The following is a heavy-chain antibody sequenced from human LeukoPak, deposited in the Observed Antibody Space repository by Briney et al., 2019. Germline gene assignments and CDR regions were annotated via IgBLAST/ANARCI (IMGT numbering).Heavy chain of an antibody. CDR3: ARGRSRGYGDYRDYFDY. J-gene: IGHJ4*02. Sequence: PSETLSLTCAVYGGSFSGYYWSWIRQPPGKGLEWIGEINHSGSTNYNPSLKSRVTISVDTSKNQFSLKLSSVTAADTAVYYCARGRSRGYGDYRDYFDYWGQGTLVTVSS. CDR1: GGSFSGYY. CDR2: INHSGST. D-gene: IGHD4-17*01. V-gene: IGHV4-34*01.